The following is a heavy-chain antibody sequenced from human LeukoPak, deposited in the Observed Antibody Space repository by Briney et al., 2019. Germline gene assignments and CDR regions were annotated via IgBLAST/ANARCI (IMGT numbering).Heavy chain of an antibody. V-gene: IGHV1-69*04. CDR1: GGTFSSYA. D-gene: IGHD2-2*01. CDR3: ARAGYCSSTSCIRFDY. Sequence: SVTVSCKASGGTFSSYAISWVRQAPGQGLEWMGRIIPILGIANYAQKFQGRVTITADKSTSTAYMELSSLRSEDTAVYYCARAGYCSSTSCIRFDYCGRGTLVIVSS. J-gene: IGHJ4*02. CDR2: IIPILGIA.